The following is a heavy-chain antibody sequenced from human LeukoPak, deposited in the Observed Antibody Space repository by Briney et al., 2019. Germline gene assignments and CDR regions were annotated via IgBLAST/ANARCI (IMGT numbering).Heavy chain of an antibody. D-gene: IGHD6-19*01. CDR2: IYYSGST. Sequence: PSETLSLTCTVSGGSISSSSYYWGWIRQPPGKGLEWIGSIYYSGSTYYNPSLKSRVTISVDTSKNQFSLKLSSVTAADTAVYYCARREAVAGTVDYWGQGTLVTVPS. V-gene: IGHV4-39*01. CDR3: ARREAVAGTVDY. J-gene: IGHJ4*02. CDR1: GGSISSSSYY.